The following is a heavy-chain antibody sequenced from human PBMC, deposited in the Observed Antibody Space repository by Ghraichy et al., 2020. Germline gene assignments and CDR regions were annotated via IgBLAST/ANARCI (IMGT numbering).Heavy chain of an antibody. CDR3: AKDQDWKDSSGWFDS. V-gene: IGHV3-23*01. J-gene: IGHJ5*02. Sequence: GESLNISCAASGFTFNRYAMSWVRQAPGKGLEWVSGISGSGGSTYYADSVKGRFTISRDNSKNTLYVQMNSLRAEDTAVYYCAKDQDWKDSSGWFDSWGQGTLVTVSS. D-gene: IGHD3-22*01. CDR2: ISGSGGST. CDR1: GFTFNRYA.